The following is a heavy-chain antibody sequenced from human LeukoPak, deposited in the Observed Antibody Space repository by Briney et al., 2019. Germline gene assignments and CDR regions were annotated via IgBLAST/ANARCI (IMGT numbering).Heavy chain of an antibody. J-gene: IGHJ4*02. CDR2: ISSSSSYI. V-gene: IGHV3-21*01. D-gene: IGHD1-26*01. Sequence: GGSLRLSCAASGFTFSSYSMNWVRQAPGKGLEWVSSISSSSSYIYYADSVKGRFTISRDNAKNSLYLQMNSLIPEDTALYYCAKGKIKWDDFGGFDYWGQGTLVTVSS. CDR1: GFTFSSYS. CDR3: AKGKIKWDDFGGFDY.